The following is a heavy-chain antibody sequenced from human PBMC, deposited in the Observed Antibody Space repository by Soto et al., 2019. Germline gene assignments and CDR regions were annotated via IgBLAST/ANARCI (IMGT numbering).Heavy chain of an antibody. D-gene: IGHD2-21*01. Sequence: SETLSLTCTVSGGSINSYWWSWIRQPAGKGLEWIGRGYSSGTTDYNPSLNSRATMSVETSKNQFSLKLSLVTAADTAVYYCARDIASYAYGEGYWGQGIQVTVSS. J-gene: IGHJ4*02. CDR3: ARDIASYAYGEGY. V-gene: IGHV4-4*07. CDR1: GGSINSYW. CDR2: GYSSGTT.